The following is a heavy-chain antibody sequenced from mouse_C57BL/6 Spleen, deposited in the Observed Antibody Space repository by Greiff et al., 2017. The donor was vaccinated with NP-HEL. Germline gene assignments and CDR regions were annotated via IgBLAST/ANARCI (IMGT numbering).Heavy chain of an antibody. CDR1: GYTFTDYY. V-gene: IGHV1-75*01. J-gene: IGHJ2*01. Sequence: QVQLQQSGPELVKPGASVKISCKASGYTFTDYYINWVKQRPGQGLEWIGWIFPGSGSTYYNEKFKGKATLTVDKSSSTAYMLLSSLTSEDSAVYFCARFGYYDYDGGGFDYWGQGTTLTVSS. CDR3: ARFGYYDYDGGGFDY. CDR2: IFPGSGST. D-gene: IGHD2-4*01.